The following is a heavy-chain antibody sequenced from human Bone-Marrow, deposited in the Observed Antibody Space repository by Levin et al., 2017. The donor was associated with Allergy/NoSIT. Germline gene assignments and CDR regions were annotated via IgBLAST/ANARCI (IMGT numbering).Heavy chain of an antibody. Sequence: GGSLRLSCAASGFTFSSYGMHWVRQAPDKGLEWVAVIWYDGSNKYYADSVKGRFTISRDNSKNTLYLQMNSLRAEDTAVYYCARDKDGYNCRFDYWGQGTLVTVSS. CDR2: IWYDGSNK. J-gene: IGHJ4*02. CDR3: ARDKDGYNCRFDY. CDR1: GFTFSSYG. V-gene: IGHV3-33*01. D-gene: IGHD5-24*01.